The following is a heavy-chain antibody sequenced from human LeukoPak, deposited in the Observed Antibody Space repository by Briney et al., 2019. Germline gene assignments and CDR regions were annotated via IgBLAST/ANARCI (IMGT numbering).Heavy chain of an antibody. J-gene: IGHJ3*02. Sequence: GESLKISCQGSGYSFSTYWIAWVRQMPGKGLEWMGIIYPGDSDTRYSPSFQGQVTISADKSISTAYLQWSSLKASDTAMYYCARPRSVEASHDAFDIWGRGTMVTVSS. V-gene: IGHV5-51*01. CDR2: IYPGDSDT. D-gene: IGHD1-26*01. CDR3: ARPRSVEASHDAFDI. CDR1: GYSFSTYW.